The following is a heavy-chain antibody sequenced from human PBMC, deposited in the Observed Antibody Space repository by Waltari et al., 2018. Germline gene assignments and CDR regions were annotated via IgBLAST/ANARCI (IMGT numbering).Heavy chain of an antibody. D-gene: IGHD6-13*01. CDR3: AGGYSSSWYDQHAFDI. J-gene: IGHJ3*02. CDR1: GGSISSSSYY. Sequence: QLQLQESGPGLVKPSETLSLTCTVSGGSISSSSYYWGWIRQPPGKGLEWIGSIYHSGSTYYNPSLKSRVTISVDTSKNQFSLKLSSVTAADTAVYYCAGGYSSSWYDQHAFDIWGQGTMVTVSS. V-gene: IGHV4-39*07. CDR2: IYHSGST.